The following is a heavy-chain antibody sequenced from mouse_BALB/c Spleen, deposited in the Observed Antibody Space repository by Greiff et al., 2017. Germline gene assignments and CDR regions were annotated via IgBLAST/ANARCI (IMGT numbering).Heavy chain of an antibody. J-gene: IGHJ4*01. Sequence: EVQRVESGAELVKPGASVKLSCTASGFNIKDTYMHWVKQRPEQGLEWIGRIDPANGNTKYDPKFQGKATITADTSSNTAYLQLSSLTSEDTAVYYCAYYGSSYRYAMDYWGQGTSVTVAS. V-gene: IGHV14-3*02. CDR3: AYYGSSYRYAMDY. CDR2: IDPANGNT. D-gene: IGHD1-1*01. CDR1: GFNIKDTY.